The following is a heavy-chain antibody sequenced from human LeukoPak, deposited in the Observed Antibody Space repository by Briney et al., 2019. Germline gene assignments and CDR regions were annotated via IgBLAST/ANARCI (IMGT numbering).Heavy chain of an antibody. V-gene: IGHV4-31*03. CDR3: ARTRLRGDPFDY. CDR1: GDSINNGSFY. D-gene: IGHD2-21*02. J-gene: IGHJ4*02. CDR2: IFYSGNT. Sequence: SETLSLTCSVSGDSINNGSFYWSWIRQLPGKGLEWIGFIFYSGNTYYNPSLKSRSTISVDTSNSQFSLKLNYVTAADTAVYYCARTRLRGDPFDYWGQGTLVTVSS.